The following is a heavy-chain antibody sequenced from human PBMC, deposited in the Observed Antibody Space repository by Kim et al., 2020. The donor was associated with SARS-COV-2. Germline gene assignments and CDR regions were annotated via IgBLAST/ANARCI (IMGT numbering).Heavy chain of an antibody. D-gene: IGHD3-16*01. CDR2: IYYSGST. Sequence: SETLSLTCTVSGGSISSGGYYWSWIRQHPGKGLEWIGYIYYSGSTYYNPSLKSRVTISVDTSKNQFSLKLSSVTAADTAVYYCARDSSGGLRLGELGYWGQGTLVTVSS. CDR3: ARDSSGGLRLGELGY. CDR1: GGSISSGGYY. J-gene: IGHJ4*02. V-gene: IGHV4-31*03.